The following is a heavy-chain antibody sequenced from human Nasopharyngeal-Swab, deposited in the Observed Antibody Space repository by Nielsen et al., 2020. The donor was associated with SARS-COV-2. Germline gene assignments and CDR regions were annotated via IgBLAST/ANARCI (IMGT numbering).Heavy chain of an antibody. D-gene: IGHD6-13*01. Sequence: SETLSLTCAVYGGSFSGYYWSWIRQPPGKGLEWIGEINHGGSTNYNPSLKSRVTISVDTSKNQFSLKPSPVTAADTAVYYCARCIAAAGPAPDYWGQGTLVTVSS. CDR3: ARCIAAAGPAPDY. CDR1: GGSFSGYY. J-gene: IGHJ4*02. V-gene: IGHV4-34*01. CDR2: INHGGST.